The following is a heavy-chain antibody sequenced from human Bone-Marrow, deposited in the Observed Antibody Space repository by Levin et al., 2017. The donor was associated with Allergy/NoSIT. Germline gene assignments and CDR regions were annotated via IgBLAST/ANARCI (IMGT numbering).Heavy chain of an antibody. CDR1: DGSINTDY. V-gene: IGHV4-59*01. J-gene: IGHJ4*02. CDR3: ARGFFEH. CDR2: IYYSGST. Sequence: KASETLSLTCTVSDGSINTDYWSWIRQPPGKGLEWIGYIYYSGSTNYNPSLKSRVTMLVDTSKNQFSLKLRSVTAADTAVYYCARGFFEHWGQGTLVTVSS.